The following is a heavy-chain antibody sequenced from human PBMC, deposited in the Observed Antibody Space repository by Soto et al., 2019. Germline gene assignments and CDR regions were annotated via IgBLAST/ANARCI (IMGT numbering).Heavy chain of an antibody. D-gene: IGHD4-4*01. V-gene: IGHV3-15*01. CDR3: TTVFILYDYIGSAPPYNWFDP. CDR1: GFTFSNAW. J-gene: IGHJ5*02. Sequence: GGSLRLSCAASGFTFSNAWMSWVRQAPGKGLEWVGRIKSKTDGGTTDYAAPVKGRFTISRDDSKNTLYLQMNSLKTEDTAVYYCTTVFILYDYIGSAPPYNWFDPWGQGTLVTVSS. CDR2: IKSKTDGGTT.